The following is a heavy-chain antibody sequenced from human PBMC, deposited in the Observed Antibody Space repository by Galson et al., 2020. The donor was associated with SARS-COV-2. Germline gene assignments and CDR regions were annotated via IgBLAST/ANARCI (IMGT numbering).Heavy chain of an antibody. CDR3: ARVNYYGSGSYSPWYFDY. J-gene: IGHJ4*02. D-gene: IGHD3-10*01. CDR2: IYYSGST. V-gene: IGHV4-31*03. Sequence: SETLSLTCTVSGGSISSCGYYWSWIRQHPGKGLEWIGYIYYSGSTYYNPSLKSRVTISVDTSKNQFSLKLSSVTAADTAVYYCARVNYYGSGSYSPWYFDYWGQGTLVTVSS. CDR1: GGSISSCGYY.